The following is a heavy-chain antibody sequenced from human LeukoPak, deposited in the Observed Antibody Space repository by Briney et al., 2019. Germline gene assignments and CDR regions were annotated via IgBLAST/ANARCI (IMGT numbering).Heavy chain of an antibody. CDR3: ASWNYSRSDY. CDR2: IYYSGST. J-gene: IGHJ4*02. D-gene: IGHD1-26*01. CDR1: GGSISSSSYY. Sequence: SETLSLTCTVSGGSISSSSYYWGWIRQPPGKGLEWIGSIYYSGSTYYNPSLKSRVTISVDTSKNQFSLKLSSVTAADTAVYYCASWNYSRSDYWGQGTLVTVSS. V-gene: IGHV4-39*01.